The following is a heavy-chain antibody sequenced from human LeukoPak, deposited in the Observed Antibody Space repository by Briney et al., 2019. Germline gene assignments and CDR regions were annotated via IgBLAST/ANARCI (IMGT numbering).Heavy chain of an antibody. CDR3: APDSAYGDYGGVWFDP. Sequence: GASVKVSCKASGGTFSSYAISWVRQAPGQGLEWMGRIIPIFGIANYAQKFQGRVTITADKSTSTAYMELSSLRSEDTAVYYCAPDSAYGDYGGVWFDPWGQGTLVTVSS. D-gene: IGHD4-17*01. CDR1: GGTFSSYA. J-gene: IGHJ5*02. V-gene: IGHV1-69*04. CDR2: IIPIFGIA.